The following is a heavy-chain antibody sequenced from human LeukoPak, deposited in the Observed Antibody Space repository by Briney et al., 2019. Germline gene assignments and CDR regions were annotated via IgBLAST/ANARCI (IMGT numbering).Heavy chain of an antibody. CDR3: ARDFPYNYRSGSATSWFDP. CDR1: GYTFTNYG. V-gene: IGHV1-18*01. CDR2: IIEYNGRT. D-gene: IGHD3-10*01. J-gene: IGHJ5*02. Sequence: GGSVKVSCKASGYTFTNYGISWVRQAPGQGPEWMGWIIEYNGRTNYAQKLQGRVTMTPDTSRSTGYMELRSLRSDDTAVYYCARDFPYNYRSGSATSWFDPWGQGTLVTVAS.